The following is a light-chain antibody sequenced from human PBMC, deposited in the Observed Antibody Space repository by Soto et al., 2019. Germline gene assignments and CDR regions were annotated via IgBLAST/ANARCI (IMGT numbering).Light chain of an antibody. V-gene: IGKV3-15*01. J-gene: IGKJ4*01. CDR3: QQYNNWLHT. CDR1: QNVGNN. Sequence: EIAISLSPDTLSVSPGESATLSCRSSQNVGNNLAWYQQKPGQAPRLLFSDISTRATTVPARFNGSGSGTEFSLAISNLQSEDFAVYYCQQYNNWLHTFGGGTKVDIK. CDR2: DIS.